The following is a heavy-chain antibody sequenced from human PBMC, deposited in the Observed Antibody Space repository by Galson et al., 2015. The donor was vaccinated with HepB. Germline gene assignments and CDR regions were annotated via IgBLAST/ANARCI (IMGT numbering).Heavy chain of an antibody. CDR1: GFTFSAYA. CDR3: ARAPRGSGSFADY. D-gene: IGHD3-10*01. CDR2: INSNSRYI. J-gene: IGHJ4*02. Sequence: SLRLSCAASGFTFSAYAMTWVRQAPGQGLEWVSYINSNSRYIYYTDSMKGRFTISRDNAKNSLYLQMNSLRVEDTAVYYCARAPRGSGSFADYWGQGTLVTVSS. V-gene: IGHV3-21*01.